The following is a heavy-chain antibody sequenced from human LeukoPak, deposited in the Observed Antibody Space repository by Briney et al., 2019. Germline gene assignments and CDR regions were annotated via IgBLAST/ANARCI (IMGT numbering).Heavy chain of an antibody. CDR1: GYAFTGHY. Sequence: ASVKVSCKASGYAFTGHYMHWVRQAPGQGPEWMGWINPNSGGTNYAQKFQGRVTMTRDTSISTAYMELSGLRSDDTAVYYCARCSTPHWIFDAFDIWGQGTMVTVSS. CDR2: INPNSGGT. J-gene: IGHJ3*02. V-gene: IGHV1-2*02. D-gene: IGHD1-1*01. CDR3: ARCSTPHWIFDAFDI.